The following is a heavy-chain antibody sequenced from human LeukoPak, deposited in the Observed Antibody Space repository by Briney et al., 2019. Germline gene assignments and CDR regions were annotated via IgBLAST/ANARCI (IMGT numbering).Heavy chain of an antibody. J-gene: IGHJ4*02. CDR3: ARDHCDDAACYPFDR. CDR2: VYLGGST. D-gene: IGHD2-21*01. V-gene: IGHV4-4*07. CDR1: GASFNYYY. Sequence: SETLSLTCNVSGASFNYYYWSWIRQLAGKGLEWIGRVYLGGSTNYNPSLKSRVMMSLDKANNQFSLRLSSVTAADTAIYYCARDHCDDAACYPFDRWGQGTLVTVSS.